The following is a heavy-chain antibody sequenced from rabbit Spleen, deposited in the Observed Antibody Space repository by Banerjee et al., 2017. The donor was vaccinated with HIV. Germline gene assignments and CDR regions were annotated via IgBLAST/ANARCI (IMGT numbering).Heavy chain of an antibody. CDR2: IDPVFGIT. Sequence: QQQLEESGGDLVKPGASLTLTCTASGFSLSYNAMCWVRQAPGKGLEWIGYIDPVFGITNYANSVKGRFTISRDNTQNTLYLQLNSLTAADTATYFCVREVAVKFNLWGQGTLVTVS. D-gene: IGHD4-1*01. J-gene: IGHJ4*01. CDR3: VREVAVKFNL. CDR1: GFSLSYNA. V-gene: IGHV1S47*01.